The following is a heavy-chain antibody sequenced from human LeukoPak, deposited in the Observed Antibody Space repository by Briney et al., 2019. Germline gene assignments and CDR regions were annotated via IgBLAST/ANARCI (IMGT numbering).Heavy chain of an antibody. Sequence: SETLSLTCTVSGGSISSSNYYWGWIRQPPGKGLEWIASIYYSGSTYYNPSLKSRVTISVDTSKNQFSLKLSSVTAADTAVYYCAREQSWWFDPWGQGTLVTVSS. CDR2: IYYSGST. CDR1: GGSISSSNYY. D-gene: IGHD6-19*01. V-gene: IGHV4-39*07. CDR3: AREQSWWFDP. J-gene: IGHJ5*02.